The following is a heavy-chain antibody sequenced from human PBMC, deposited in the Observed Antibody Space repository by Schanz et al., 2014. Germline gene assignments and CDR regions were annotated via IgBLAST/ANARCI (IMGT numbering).Heavy chain of an antibody. J-gene: IGHJ3*02. Sequence: EVQLVESGGGLIQPGGSLRLSCAVSGFTVNTNYMSWVRQAPGKGLEWISSMYINSGSTQYADSVKGRFTISSDNSKNTLYLQMNSLRAEDTALYYCAKDPHKDYGGKPQALDIWGQGTMVTVSS. CDR1: GFTVNTNY. CDR3: AKDPHKDYGGKPQALDI. V-gene: IGHV3-53*01. D-gene: IGHD4-17*01. CDR2: MYINSGST.